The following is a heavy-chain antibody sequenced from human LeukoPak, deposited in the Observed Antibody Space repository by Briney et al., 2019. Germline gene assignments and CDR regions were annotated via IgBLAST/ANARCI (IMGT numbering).Heavy chain of an antibody. Sequence: SETLSLTCAVSGDSFSSRNWWSWVRQPPGKGLEWIGEIYHSGSTNYNPSLKSRVTISVDKSKNHFSLKLNSVTAADTAVYYCARRGVGGSWPIDYWGQGTLVTVSS. CDR2: IYHSGST. J-gene: IGHJ4*02. D-gene: IGHD6-13*01. V-gene: IGHV4-4*02. CDR3: ARRGVGGSWPIDY. CDR1: GDSFSSRNW.